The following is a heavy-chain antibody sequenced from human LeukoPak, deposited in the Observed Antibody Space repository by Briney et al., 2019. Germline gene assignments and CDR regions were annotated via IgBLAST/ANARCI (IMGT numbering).Heavy chain of an antibody. V-gene: IGHV1-2*02. CDR2: INPNSGGT. Sequence: ASVRVSCKASGYTFTGYYMHWVRQAPGQGLEWMGWINPNSGGTNYAQKFQGRVTMTRDTSISTAYMELSRLRSDDTAVYYCARDDGGGYVHWFDSWGQGTLVTVSS. J-gene: IGHJ5*01. D-gene: IGHD5-12*01. CDR3: ARDDGGGYVHWFDS. CDR1: GYTFTGYY.